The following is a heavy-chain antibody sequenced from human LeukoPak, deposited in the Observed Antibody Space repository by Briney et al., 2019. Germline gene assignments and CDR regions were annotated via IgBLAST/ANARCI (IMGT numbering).Heavy chain of an antibody. J-gene: IGHJ4*02. Sequence: GGSLRLSCAASGFTFSSYAMHWVRQAPGKGLEWVAVISYDGSNKYYADSVKGRFPISRDNSKNTLYLQMNSLRAEDTAVYYCASGYCSGGSCPWYWGQGTLVTVSS. CDR2: ISYDGSNK. CDR3: ASGYCSGGSCPWY. V-gene: IGHV3-30-3*02. CDR1: GFTFSSYA. D-gene: IGHD2-15*01.